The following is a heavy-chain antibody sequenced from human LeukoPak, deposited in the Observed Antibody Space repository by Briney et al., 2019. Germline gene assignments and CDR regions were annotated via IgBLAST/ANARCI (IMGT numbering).Heavy chain of an antibody. CDR2: IRTKANTYAT. CDR1: GFTFSGSS. Sequence: GGSLRLSCAASGFTFSGSSIHWVRQASGKGLEWVGLIRTKANTYATAYAASVTGRFTISRDDSKTTSYLQMNSLKTEDTAPYFCTTSYSGNSWYDWFGPWGQGTLVTVSS. CDR3: TTSYSGNSWYDWFGP. V-gene: IGHV3-73*01. D-gene: IGHD6-13*01. J-gene: IGHJ5*02.